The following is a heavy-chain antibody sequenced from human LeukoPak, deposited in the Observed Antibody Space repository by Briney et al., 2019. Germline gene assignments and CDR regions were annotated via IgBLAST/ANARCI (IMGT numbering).Heavy chain of an antibody. CDR2: IYYSGST. Sequence: SQTLSLTCTVSGGSISSGGYYWSWIRQHPGKGLEWIGYIYYSGSTYYNPSLKSRVTISVDTSKNQFSLKLSSVTAADTAVYYCAREVNSSWKRGKEQPEFDYWGQGTLVTVSS. J-gene: IGHJ4*02. CDR3: AREVNSSWKRGKEQPEFDY. D-gene: IGHD6-13*01. V-gene: IGHV4-31*03. CDR1: GGSISSGGYY.